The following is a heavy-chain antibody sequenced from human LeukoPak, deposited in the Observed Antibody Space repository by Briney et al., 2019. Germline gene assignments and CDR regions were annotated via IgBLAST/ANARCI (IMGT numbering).Heavy chain of an antibody. V-gene: IGHV1-18*01. CDR1: GYTFTSYG. CDR3: ARGALYCSGGSCYSTSYGMDV. J-gene: IGHJ6*02. CDR2: ISAYNGNT. Sequence: GASVKVTCKASGYTFTSYGISWVRQAPGQGLEWMGWISAYNGNTNYAQKLQGRVTMTTDTSTSTAYMGLRSLRSDDTAVYYCARGALYCSGGSCYSTSYGMDVWGQGTTVTASS. D-gene: IGHD2-15*01.